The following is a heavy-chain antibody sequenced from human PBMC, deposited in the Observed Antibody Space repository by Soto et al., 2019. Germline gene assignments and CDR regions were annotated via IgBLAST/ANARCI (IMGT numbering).Heavy chain of an antibody. CDR2: IIPIFGTA. CDR1: GGTFSSYA. D-gene: IGHD5-18*01. Sequence: QVQLVQSGAEVKKPGSSVKVSCKASGGTFSSYAISWVRQAPGQGLEWMGGIIPIFGTANYAQKFQGRVTITADESTSTAYMELSSMRSEDTAVYYCASPLWIQLWGGEYYYYGMDVWGQGTTVTVSS. J-gene: IGHJ6*02. CDR3: ASPLWIQLWGGEYYYYGMDV. V-gene: IGHV1-69*01.